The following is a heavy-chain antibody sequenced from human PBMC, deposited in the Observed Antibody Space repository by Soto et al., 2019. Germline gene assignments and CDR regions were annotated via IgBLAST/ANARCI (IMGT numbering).Heavy chain of an antibody. V-gene: IGHV4-59*01. Sequence: PSETLSLTCTVSGGSISGYYWSWIRQPPGKGLEWIGYIYYSGSTNYNPSLKSRVTISVDTSKNQFSLKLSSVTAADTAVYYCARHRVGLGTLDYWGQGTLVTVSS. J-gene: IGHJ4*02. CDR2: IYYSGST. CDR1: GGSISGYY. D-gene: IGHD1-1*01. CDR3: ARHRVGLGTLDY.